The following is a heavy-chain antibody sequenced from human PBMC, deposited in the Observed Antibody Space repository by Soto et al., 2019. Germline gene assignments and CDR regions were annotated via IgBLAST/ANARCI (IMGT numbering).Heavy chain of an antibody. CDR1: GGSISSSSYY. CDR3: ARQLGNTVSHNWFDP. CDR2: IYYSGST. Sequence: QLQLQESGPVLVKPSETLSLTCTVSGGSISSSSYYWGWIRQPPGKGLEWIGSIYYSGSTYYNPSLKSRVTISVDTSKNQFALKLSSVTAADTAVYYCARQLGNTVSHNWFDPGVQGTLVTVSS. J-gene: IGHJ5*02. V-gene: IGHV4-39*01. D-gene: IGHD4-17*01.